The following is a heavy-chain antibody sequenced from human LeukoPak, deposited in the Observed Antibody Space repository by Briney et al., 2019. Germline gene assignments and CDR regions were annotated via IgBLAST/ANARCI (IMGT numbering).Heavy chain of an antibody. V-gene: IGHV4-34*01. CDR1: GGSFSGYY. Sequence: SETLSLTCAVYGGSFSGYYWNWIRQPPGKGLEWIGEINHSGSTNYNPSLKSRVTISVDTSKNQFSLKLSSVTAADTAVYYCARWAVGAAFDYWGQGTLVTVSS. CDR3: ARWAVGAAFDY. CDR2: INHSGST. D-gene: IGHD1-26*01. J-gene: IGHJ4*02.